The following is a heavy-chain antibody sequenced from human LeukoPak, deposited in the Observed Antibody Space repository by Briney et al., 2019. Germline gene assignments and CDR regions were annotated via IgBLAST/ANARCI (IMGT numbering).Heavy chain of an antibody. CDR1: GYTFTSYD. V-gene: IGHV1-24*01. CDR2: FDPEDGET. Sequence: VKVSCKASGYTFTSYDINWVRQAPGKGLEWMGSFDPEDGETIYAQKFQGRVTMTEDTSTDTAYMELSSLRSEDTAVYYCATERYGDLDYWGQGTLVTVSS. CDR3: ATERYGDLDY. D-gene: IGHD4-17*01. J-gene: IGHJ4*02.